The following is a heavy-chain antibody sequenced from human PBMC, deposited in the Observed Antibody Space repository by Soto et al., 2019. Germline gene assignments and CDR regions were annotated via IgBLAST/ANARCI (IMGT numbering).Heavy chain of an antibody. Sequence: QVQLVQSGAEVKKPGASVKVSCKASGYTFRNYDINWVRQATGQGLERMGWINPNSGNTGYAQKFQGRVTMTWDTSLSTAYMELSSLRSEETAVYYCARDGSGTWGLDVWGQGTTVTVSS. J-gene: IGHJ6*02. V-gene: IGHV1-8*01. CDR3: ARDGSGTWGLDV. D-gene: IGHD3-10*01. CDR2: INPNSGNT. CDR1: GYTFRNYD.